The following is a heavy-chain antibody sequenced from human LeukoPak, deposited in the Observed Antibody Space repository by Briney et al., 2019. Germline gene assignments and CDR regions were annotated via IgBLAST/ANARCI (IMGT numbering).Heavy chain of an antibody. J-gene: IGHJ4*02. D-gene: IGHD4-23*01. Sequence: SETLSLTCTVSGGSISSYYWSWIRQPPGKGLEWIGYIYYSGSTNYNPSLKSRVTISVDTSKNQFSLKLSSVTAAETAVYYCARSFTVVSDFDYWGQGTLVTVSS. CDR1: GGSISSYY. CDR3: ARSFTVVSDFDY. CDR2: IYYSGST. V-gene: IGHV4-59*08.